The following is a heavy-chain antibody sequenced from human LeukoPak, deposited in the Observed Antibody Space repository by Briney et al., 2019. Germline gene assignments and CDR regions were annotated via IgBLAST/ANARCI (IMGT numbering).Heavy chain of an antibody. CDR3: ARGGDDTMIVVAPDY. V-gene: IGHV1-18*01. CDR2: ISAYNGNT. D-gene: IGHD3-22*01. Sequence: GASVKVSCKASGYTFTSYGISWVRQAPGQGLEWMGWISAYNGNTNYAQKLQGRVTMTTDASTSTAYMELRSLRSDDTAVYYCARGGDDTMIVVAPDYWGQGTLVTVSS. J-gene: IGHJ4*02. CDR1: GYTFTSYG.